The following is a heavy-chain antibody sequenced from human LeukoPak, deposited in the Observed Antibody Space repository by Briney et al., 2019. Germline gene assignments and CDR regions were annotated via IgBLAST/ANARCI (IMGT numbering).Heavy chain of an antibody. CDR3: ASGYCGGACQLGGVDM. CDR1: GGSFSGYY. CDR2: THYSGST. D-gene: IGHD2-21*02. Sequence: TSETLSLTCAVYGGSFSGYYWSWLRQPPGKGLEYIGYTHYSGSTNYNPSLKSRVTISLDTSGNQFSLKLSSVTAADTAVYYCASGYCGGACQLGGVDMWGQGTMVTVSS. J-gene: IGHJ3*02. V-gene: IGHV4-59*01.